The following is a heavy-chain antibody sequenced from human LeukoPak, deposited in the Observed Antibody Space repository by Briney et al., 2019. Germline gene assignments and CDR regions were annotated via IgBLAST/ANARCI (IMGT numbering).Heavy chain of an antibody. CDR2: IYPDDSDT. D-gene: IGHD2-8*01. Sequence: GESLKISCKGSGYSFTSYWIGWVRQMPGKGLEWMGIIYPDDSDTKYSPSFQGQVTISADKSISTAYLQWSSLKASDTAMYYCARLAFCTNAVCFTNYYYSMDVWGRGTTVTVSS. CDR1: GYSFTSYW. CDR3: ARLAFCTNAVCFTNYYYSMDV. J-gene: IGHJ6*03. V-gene: IGHV5-51*01.